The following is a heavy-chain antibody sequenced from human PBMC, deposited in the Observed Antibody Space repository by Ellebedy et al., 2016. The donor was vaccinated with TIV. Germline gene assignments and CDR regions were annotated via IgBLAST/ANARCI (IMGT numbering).Heavy chain of an antibody. V-gene: IGHV3-7*03. CDR3: ARYGNLGY. D-gene: IGHD1-1*01. CDR1: GFTSSSNW. J-gene: IGHJ4*02. CDR2: IKEDGSLK. Sequence: PGGSLRLSCAASGFTSSSNWMSWVRQAPGKGLELVAKIKEDGSLKYYVDAVKGRFAISRDNAKNSLYLQMNSLRAEDTAVYYCARYGNLGYWGQGTLVTVSS.